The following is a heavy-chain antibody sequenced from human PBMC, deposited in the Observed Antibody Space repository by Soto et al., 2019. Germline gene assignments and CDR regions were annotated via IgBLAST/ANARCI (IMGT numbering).Heavy chain of an antibody. CDR1: GLTFSSYA. Sequence: GGSLRLSCAASGLTFSSYAMSRVRQAPGKGLEWVSAFSGSGGSTYYADPGKGRFTISRDNSKNTLYLQMNSLRAEDTAVYYCAKGMYSSSPGWGQGTLVTVSS. D-gene: IGHD6-6*01. J-gene: IGHJ4*02. V-gene: IGHV3-23*01. CDR2: FSGSGGST. CDR3: AKGMYSSSPG.